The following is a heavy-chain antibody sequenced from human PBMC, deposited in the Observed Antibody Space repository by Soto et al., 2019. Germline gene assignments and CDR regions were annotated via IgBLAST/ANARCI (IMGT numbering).Heavy chain of an antibody. CDR1: GDYIRCHY. V-gene: IGHV4-59*08. CDR2: VYHSGKT. D-gene: IGHD2-2*01. J-gene: IGHJ2*01. CDR3: ARPKGTTPAVWYFDL. Sequence: QVQLQESGPGLVKPSETLSLTCTVSGDYIRCHYWSWIRQPPGKGLEWIGYVYHSGKTDSNPALKRRVTISMDTSKNQISLSLTSVTAADTAVYYCARPKGTTPAVWYFDLWGRGTLVTVSS.